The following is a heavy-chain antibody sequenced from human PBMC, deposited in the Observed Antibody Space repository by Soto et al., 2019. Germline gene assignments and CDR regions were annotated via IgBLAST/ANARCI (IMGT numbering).Heavy chain of an antibody. V-gene: IGHV3-64D*06. CDR2: ISSNGGST. Sequence: GGSLRLSCSASGFTFSSHAMHWVRQAPGKGLEYVSAISSNGGSTYYADSVKGRFTISRDNSKNTLYLQMSSLRAEDTAVYYCVKDPLRYFDWSPNWFDPWGQGTLVTVSS. CDR3: VKDPLRYFDWSPNWFDP. CDR1: GFTFSSHA. D-gene: IGHD3-9*01. J-gene: IGHJ5*02.